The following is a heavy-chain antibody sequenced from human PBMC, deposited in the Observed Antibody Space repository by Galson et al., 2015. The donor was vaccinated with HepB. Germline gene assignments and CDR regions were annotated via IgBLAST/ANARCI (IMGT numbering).Heavy chain of an antibody. V-gene: IGHV3-21*01. D-gene: IGHD3-22*01. Sequence: SLRLSCAASGFTFSSYSMNWVRQAPGKGLEWVSSISSSSSYIYYADSVKGRFTISRDNAKNSLYLQMNSLRAEDTAVYYCARDSSGYYGKPYYFDYWGQGTLVTVSS. J-gene: IGHJ4*02. CDR1: GFTFSSYS. CDR3: ARDSSGYYGKPYYFDY. CDR2: ISSSSSYI.